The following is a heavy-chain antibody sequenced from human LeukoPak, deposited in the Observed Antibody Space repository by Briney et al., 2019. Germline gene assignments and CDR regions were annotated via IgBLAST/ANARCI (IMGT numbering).Heavy chain of an antibody. CDR1: GFTFSGSA. Sequence: PGGSLRLSCAASGFTFSGSAMHWVRQASGKGLEGVGRIRGKANSYATAYAASVKGRFTISRDDSKNTAYLQMNSLKTEDTAVYYCTMIGFDYWGQGTLVTVSS. D-gene: IGHD3-22*01. J-gene: IGHJ4*02. CDR3: TMIGFDY. CDR2: IRGKANSYAT. V-gene: IGHV3-73*01.